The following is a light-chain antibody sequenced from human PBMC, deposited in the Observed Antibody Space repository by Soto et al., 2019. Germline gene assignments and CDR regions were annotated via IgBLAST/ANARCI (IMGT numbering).Light chain of an antibody. CDR1: IIELKS. V-gene: IGLV3-21*02. CDR3: QAWDSYSDHWV. Sequence: SYELTQPPSVSVAPGQTARITCEESIIELKSVHWYQQRPGQAPVLVVYDDDDRPSGIPDRFSGSKSENMATLTISRVEAGDEADYYCQAWDSYSDHWVFGRGTQLTVL. J-gene: IGLJ3*02. CDR2: DDD.